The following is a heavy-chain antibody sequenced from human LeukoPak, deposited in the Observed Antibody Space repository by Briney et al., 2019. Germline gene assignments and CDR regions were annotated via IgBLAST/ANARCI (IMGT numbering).Heavy chain of an antibody. CDR1: GFTFRSYV. D-gene: IGHD6-13*01. Sequence: GGSLRLSCAASGFTFRSYVMSWVRQAPGKGLEWVSVISGSGGSTYDADSVKGRFTMSRDNSKNTLYLQMNSLRAEDTAVYYCAKVRDSSSWYYGFDYWGQGTLVTVSS. V-gene: IGHV3-23*01. CDR2: ISGSGGST. CDR3: AKVRDSSSWYYGFDY. J-gene: IGHJ4*02.